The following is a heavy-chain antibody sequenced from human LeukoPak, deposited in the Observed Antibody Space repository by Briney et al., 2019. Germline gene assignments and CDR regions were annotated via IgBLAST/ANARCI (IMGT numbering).Heavy chain of an antibody. CDR1: GGSISSGSYS. J-gene: IGHJ4*02. D-gene: IGHD3-10*01. V-gene: IGHV4-30-4*07. CDR3: ARQYYYGSGSYFDY. CDR2: IYYSGST. Sequence: PSETLSLTRAVSGGSISSGSYSWSWIRQPPGKGLEWIGYIYYSGSTYYNPSLKSRVTISVDTSKNQFSLKLSSVTAADTAVYYCARQYYYGSGSYFDYWGQGTLVTVSS.